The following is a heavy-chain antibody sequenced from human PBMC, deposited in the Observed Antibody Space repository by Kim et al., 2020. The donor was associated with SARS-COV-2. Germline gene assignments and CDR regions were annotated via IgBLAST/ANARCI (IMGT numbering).Heavy chain of an antibody. Sequence: ASVKVSCKASGYTFKTYPIHWLRQAPGQRLEWMGWVNAANDQTMYSQKFQGRVTISRDTSANTAYMELNSLTTEDTAFYYCARDMNPTVYDYLCQGTLVT. J-gene: IGHJ4*02. CDR1: GYTFKTYP. CDR2: VNAANDQT. V-gene: IGHV1-3*01. CDR3: ARDMNPTVYDY. D-gene: IGHD4-4*01.